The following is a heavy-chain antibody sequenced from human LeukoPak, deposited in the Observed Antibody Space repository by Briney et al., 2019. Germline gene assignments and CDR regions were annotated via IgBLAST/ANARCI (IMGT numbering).Heavy chain of an antibody. CDR1: GFTLSDYW. CDR2: ISPDGTNI. V-gene: IGHV3-74*01. Sequence: PGGSLRLSCAASGFTLSDYWMNWVRQAPGKGPVWVSHISPDGTNIAYADSVKGRFTISRDSAKSTLYLQMNSLRVGDTAVYYCVRDGWATTPYDSWGQGTLATVSS. D-gene: IGHD2-15*01. CDR3: VRDGWATTPYDS. J-gene: IGHJ4*02.